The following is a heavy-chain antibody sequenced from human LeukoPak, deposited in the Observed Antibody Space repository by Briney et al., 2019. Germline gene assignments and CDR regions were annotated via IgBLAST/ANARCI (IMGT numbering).Heavy chain of an antibody. V-gene: IGHV4-34*01. J-gene: IGHJ4*02. Sequence: KPSETLSLTCAVYGGSFSGYYWSWIRQPPGKGLEWIGEINHSGSTNYNPSLKSRVTISVDTSKNQFSLKLSSVTAADTAVYYCARVLHAASWRSYDYWGQGSLVTVSS. D-gene: IGHD5-18*01. CDR2: INHSGST. CDR3: ARVLHAASWRSYDY. CDR1: GGSFSGYY.